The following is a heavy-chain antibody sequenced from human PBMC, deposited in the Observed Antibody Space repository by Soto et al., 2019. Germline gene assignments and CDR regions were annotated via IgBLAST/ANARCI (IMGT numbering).Heavy chain of an antibody. Sequence: PGGSLRLSCAASGFTFSSYGMHWVRQAPGKGLEWVAVISYDGSNKYYADSVKGRFTISRDNSKNTLYLQMNSLRAEDTAVYYCAKDFSATMVRGVSGMDVWGQGTTVTVSS. D-gene: IGHD3-10*01. V-gene: IGHV3-30*18. CDR2: ISYDGSNK. J-gene: IGHJ6*02. CDR3: AKDFSATMVRGVSGMDV. CDR1: GFTFSSYG.